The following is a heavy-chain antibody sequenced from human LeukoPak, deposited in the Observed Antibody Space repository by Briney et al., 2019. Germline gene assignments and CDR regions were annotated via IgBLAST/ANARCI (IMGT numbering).Heavy chain of an antibody. CDR2: ISSSSSYI. CDR1: GFTVSSND. Sequence: SGGSLRLSCAASGFTVSSNDMSWVRQAPGKGLEWVSSISSSSSYIYYADSVKGRFTISRDNSKNTLYLQMNSLTGEDTAVYYCAKDPFRFGEFDLHYWGQGTLVTVSS. J-gene: IGHJ4*02. CDR3: AKDPFRFGEFDLHY. D-gene: IGHD3-10*01. V-gene: IGHV3-21*06.